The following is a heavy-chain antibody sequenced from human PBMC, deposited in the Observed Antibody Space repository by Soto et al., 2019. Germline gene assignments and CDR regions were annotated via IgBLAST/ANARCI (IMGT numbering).Heavy chain of an antibody. CDR3: ARGESLTNGVCYYGMDV. Sequence: PSETLSLPCAVYGGSFSGYYWSWLRPPPGKGMEWIGEINHSGCTNYNPSLKSRVPISVYTSKNQFSRKRSSVTAADTAVYYCARGESLTNGVCYYGMDVWGQGTTVTVS. J-gene: IGHJ6*02. V-gene: IGHV4-34*01. CDR1: GGSFSGYY. CDR2: INHSGCT. D-gene: IGHD2-8*01.